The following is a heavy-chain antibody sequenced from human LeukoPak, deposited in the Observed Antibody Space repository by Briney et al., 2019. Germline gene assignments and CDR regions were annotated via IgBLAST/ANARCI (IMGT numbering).Heavy chain of an antibody. D-gene: IGHD3-9*01. Sequence: SETLSLTCTVSAGSISSGSHYWTWIRQPAGKGLEWIGRIYISGSTNYNASLKSRVTISVDTSKNQFSLKLSSVTAADTAVYYCARERGSLTGYLSIDYWGHGTLVTVSS. V-gene: IGHV4-61*02. CDR2: IYISGST. J-gene: IGHJ4*01. CDR3: ARERGSLTGYLSIDY. CDR1: AGSISSGSHY.